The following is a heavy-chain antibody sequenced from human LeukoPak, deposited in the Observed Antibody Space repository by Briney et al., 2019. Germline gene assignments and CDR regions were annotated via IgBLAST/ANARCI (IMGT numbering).Heavy chain of an antibody. Sequence: SVKVSCKASGGTFSSYAISWVRQAPGQGLEWMGGIITIFGTANYAQKFQGRVTITADESTSTAYMELSSLRSEDTAVYYCARDRLRGVVPAAIPRWFDPWGQGTLVTVSS. J-gene: IGHJ5*02. CDR2: IITIFGTA. D-gene: IGHD2-2*02. CDR1: GGTFSSYA. CDR3: ARDRLRGVVPAAIPRWFDP. V-gene: IGHV1-69*13.